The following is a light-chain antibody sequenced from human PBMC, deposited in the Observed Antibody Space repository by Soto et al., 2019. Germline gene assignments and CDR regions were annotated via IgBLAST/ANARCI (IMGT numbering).Light chain of an antibody. CDR1: QSVSSN. J-gene: IGKJ1*01. V-gene: IGKV3-15*01. Sequence: IGMTQSPATLSVSTGERATLSCRASQSVSSNLAWYQQKPGQAPRLLIYGASTRATGIPARFSGSGSGTEFTLTISSLQSEDFAAYYCQQYNNWPLTFGQGTKVDI. CDR2: GAS. CDR3: QQYNNWPLT.